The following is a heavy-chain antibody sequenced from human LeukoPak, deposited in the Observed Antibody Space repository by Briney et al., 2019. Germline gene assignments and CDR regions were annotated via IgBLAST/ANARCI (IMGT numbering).Heavy chain of an antibody. CDR3: ARLRYFDY. J-gene: IGHJ4*02. Sequence: AGGSLRLSCAASGFTFSSYEMNWVRQAPGRGLEWVSYISSRGSTIYYADSVKGRFTISRDNAKNSLYLQMNSLRAEDTAVYYCARLRYFDYWGQGTLVTVSS. CDR1: GFTFSSYE. V-gene: IGHV3-48*03. CDR2: ISSRGSTI.